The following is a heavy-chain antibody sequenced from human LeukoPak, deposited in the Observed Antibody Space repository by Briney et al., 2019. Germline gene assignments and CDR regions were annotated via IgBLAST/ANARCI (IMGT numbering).Heavy chain of an antibody. CDR3: ARGGDYGDPFDY. J-gene: IGHJ4*02. Sequence: SLRLSCTTSGFTFGEYALGWVRQAPGKGLEWVGFIRSKLFGETREYAASVEDRFTISRDDSKSIAYLQMNSLKSEDTAVYYCARGGDYGDPFDYWGQGTLVTVSS. D-gene: IGHD4-17*01. CDR2: IRSKLFGETR. V-gene: IGHV3-49*04. CDR1: GFTFGEYA.